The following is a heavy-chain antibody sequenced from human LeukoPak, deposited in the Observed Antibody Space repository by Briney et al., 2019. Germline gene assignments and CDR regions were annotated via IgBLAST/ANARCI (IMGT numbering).Heavy chain of an antibody. CDR3: VRDRTLGVRDGFILA. Sequence: GGSLRLSCAASGFTFNTYRMTWVRQAPGKGLEWLSYISGSSSAIYYADSVQGRFTISRDNAKNSLSLQMSSLRVEDTAVYYCVRDRTLGVRDGFILAWGQGTLVTVSS. CDR2: ISGSSSAI. CDR1: GFTFNTYR. J-gene: IGHJ5*02. V-gene: IGHV3-48*01. D-gene: IGHD5-24*01.